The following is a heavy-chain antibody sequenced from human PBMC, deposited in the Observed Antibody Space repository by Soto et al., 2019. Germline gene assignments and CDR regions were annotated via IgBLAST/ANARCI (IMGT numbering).Heavy chain of an antibody. V-gene: IGHV3-33*01. CDR3: ARDREGTGGNSAFYFDF. CDR2: IWYDGSNK. Sequence: LRLSCAASGFTFSSYGMHWVRQAPGKGLEWVAVIWYDGSNKYYADSVKGRFTISRDNSKNTLYLQMNSLRAEDTAVYYCARDREGTGGNSAFYFDFWGQGAQVTVSS. CDR1: GFTFSSYG. J-gene: IGHJ4*02. D-gene: IGHD3-16*01.